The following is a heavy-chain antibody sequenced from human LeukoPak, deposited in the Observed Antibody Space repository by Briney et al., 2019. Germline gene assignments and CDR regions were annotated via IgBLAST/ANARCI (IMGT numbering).Heavy chain of an antibody. J-gene: IGHJ5*02. Sequence: SGGSLRLSCVASGFPFSSYWMTWVRQAPGKGLEWVSYISSSGSTIYYADSVKGRFTISRDNAKNSLYLQMNSLRAEDTAVYYCARVPAHDFWSGYNWFDPWGQGTLVTVSS. D-gene: IGHD3-3*01. V-gene: IGHV3-48*04. CDR1: GFPFSSYW. CDR3: ARVPAHDFWSGYNWFDP. CDR2: ISSSGSTI.